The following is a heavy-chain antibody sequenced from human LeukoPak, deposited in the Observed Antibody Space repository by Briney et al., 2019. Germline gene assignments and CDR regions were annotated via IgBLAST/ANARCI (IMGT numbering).Heavy chain of an antibody. CDR1: GGTFSSYA. CDR2: IIPILGIA. V-gene: IGHV1-69*04. D-gene: IGHD6-19*01. Sequence: ASVKVSCKASGGTFSSYAISWVRQAPGQGLEWMGRIIPILGIANYAQRFQGRVTITADKPTSTAYMELSSLRSEDTAVYYCATAVAGYFDYWGQGTLVTVSS. CDR3: ATAVAGYFDY. J-gene: IGHJ4*02.